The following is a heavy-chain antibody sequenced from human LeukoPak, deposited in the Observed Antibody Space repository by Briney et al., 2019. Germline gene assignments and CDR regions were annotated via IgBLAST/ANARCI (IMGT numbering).Heavy chain of an antibody. V-gene: IGHV4-59*08. CDR3: ARSGGSEDFDY. CDR1: GGSISSYY. Sequence: KPSETLSLTCTVSGGSISSYYWSWIRQPPGKGLEWIGYIYYSGSTNYNPSLKSRVTISVDTSKNQFSLKLSSVTAADTAVYYCARSGGSEDFDYWGQGTLVTVSS. D-gene: IGHD2-15*01. J-gene: IGHJ4*02. CDR2: IYYSGST.